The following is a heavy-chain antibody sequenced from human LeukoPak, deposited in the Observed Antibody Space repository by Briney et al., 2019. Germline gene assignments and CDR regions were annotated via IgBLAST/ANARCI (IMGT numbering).Heavy chain of an antibody. D-gene: IGHD3-3*01. CDR2: INPNSGGT. CDR1: GYTCTGYY. CDR3: ARVEYYDFWSGYYHRFDP. V-gene: IGHV1-2*02. Sequence: EASVRVSCKASGYTCTGYYMHWVRQAPGQGLEWMGWINPNSGGTNYAQKFQGRVTMTRDTSISTAYMELSRLRSDDTAVYYCARVEYYDFWSGYYHRFDPWGQGTLVTVSS. J-gene: IGHJ5*02.